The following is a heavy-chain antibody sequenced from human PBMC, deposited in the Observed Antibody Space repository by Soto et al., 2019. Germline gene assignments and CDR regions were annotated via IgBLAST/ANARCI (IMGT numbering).Heavy chain of an antibody. CDR3: ARDNGDYPRVGWFDP. J-gene: IGHJ5*02. CDR2: ISSSSSTI. D-gene: IGHD4-17*01. CDR1: GFTFSSYS. V-gene: IGHV3-48*01. Sequence: GESLKISCAASGFTFSSYSMNWVRQAPGKGLEWVSYISSSSSTIYYADSVKGRFTISRDNAKNSLYLQMNSLRAEDTAVYYCARDNGDYPRVGWFDPWGQGTLVTVSS.